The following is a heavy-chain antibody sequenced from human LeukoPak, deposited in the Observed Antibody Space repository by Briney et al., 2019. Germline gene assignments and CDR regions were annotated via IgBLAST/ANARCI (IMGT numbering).Heavy chain of an antibody. CDR1: GGSISSSSYY. D-gene: IGHD3-10*01. Sequence: SETLSLTCTVSGGSISSSSYYWGWIRQPPGKGLEWIGSIYYSGSTYYNPSLKSRVTISVDTSKNQFSLKLSSVTAADTAVYYCARHGLGGPRWDFRGVFSFDYWGQGTLVTVSS. V-gene: IGHV4-39*01. J-gene: IGHJ4*02. CDR3: ARHGLGGPRWDFRGVFSFDY. CDR2: IYYSGST.